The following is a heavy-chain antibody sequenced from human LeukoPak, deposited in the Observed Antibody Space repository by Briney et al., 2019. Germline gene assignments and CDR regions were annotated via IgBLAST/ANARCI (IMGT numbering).Heavy chain of an antibody. CDR1: GGSISSGDYY. CDR2: IYYSGST. CDR3: ARTVTTKAIDY. J-gene: IGHJ4*02. V-gene: IGHV4-30-4*02. D-gene: IGHD4-11*01. Sequence: SETLSLTCTVSGGSISSGDYYWSWIRQPPGKGLEWIGNIYYSGSTYYNPSLKSRVTISTDTSKNQFSLKLSSVTAADTAVYYCARTVTTKAIDYWGQGTLVTVSS.